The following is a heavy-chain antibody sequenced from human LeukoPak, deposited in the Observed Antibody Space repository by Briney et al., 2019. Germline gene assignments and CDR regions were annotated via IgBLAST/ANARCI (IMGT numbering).Heavy chain of an antibody. CDR3: ARGYCSGGSCPVLKY. D-gene: IGHD2-15*01. CDR2: INHSGST. Sequence: SETLSLTCAVYGGSFSGYYWSWIRQPPGKGLEWIGEINHSGSTNYNPSLKSRVTISVDTSKNQFSLKLSSVTAADTAVYYCARGYCSGGSCPVLKYWGQGTLVTVSS. J-gene: IGHJ4*02. CDR1: GGSFSGYY. V-gene: IGHV4-34*01.